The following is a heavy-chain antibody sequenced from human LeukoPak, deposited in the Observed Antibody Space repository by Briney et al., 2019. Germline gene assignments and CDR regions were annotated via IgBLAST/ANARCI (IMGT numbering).Heavy chain of an antibody. CDR3: ARDSRRKVTLYYYGMDV. CDR1: GFTFSTYA. Sequence: PGGSLRLSCAASGFTFSTYAMHWVRQAPGKGLEWVVVISYDGSNKYYADSVKGRFTISRDNSKNTLYLQMNSLRAEDTAVYYCARDSRRKVTLYYYGMDVWGQGTTVTVSS. D-gene: IGHD2-21*02. CDR2: ISYDGSNK. V-gene: IGHV3-30-3*01. J-gene: IGHJ6*02.